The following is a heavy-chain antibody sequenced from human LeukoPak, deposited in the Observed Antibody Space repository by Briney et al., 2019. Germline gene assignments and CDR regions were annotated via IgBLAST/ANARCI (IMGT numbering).Heavy chain of an antibody. D-gene: IGHD2-21*02. CDR3: AREGGGYCGGDCYSYYFDY. Sequence: SQTLSLTCTVSGGSISSGSYYWSWIRQPAGKGLEWIGRIYTSGSTNYNPSLKSRATISVDTSKNQFSLKLSSVTAADTAVYYCAREGGGYCGGDCYSYYFDYWGQGTLVTVSS. CDR1: GGSISSGSYY. V-gene: IGHV4-61*02. J-gene: IGHJ4*02. CDR2: IYTSGST.